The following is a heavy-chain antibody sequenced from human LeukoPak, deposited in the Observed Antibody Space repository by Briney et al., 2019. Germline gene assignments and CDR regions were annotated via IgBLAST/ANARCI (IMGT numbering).Heavy chain of an antibody. V-gene: IGHV3-23*01. J-gene: IGHJ4*02. CDR2: IFPSGGEI. CDR3: AKGYRDGYNVLDY. CDR1: GFTFSTFA. D-gene: IGHD5-24*01. Sequence: GGSLRLSCAASGFTFSTFAMLWVRQPRGKGLEWVSSIFPSGGEIHHADSVKGRFTISRDNSKNTLYLQMNSLRAEDTAVYYCAKGYRDGYNVLDYWGQGTLVTVSS.